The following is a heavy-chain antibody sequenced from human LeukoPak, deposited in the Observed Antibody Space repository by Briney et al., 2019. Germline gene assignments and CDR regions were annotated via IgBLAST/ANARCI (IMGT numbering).Heavy chain of an antibody. J-gene: IGHJ4*02. CDR3: AREDSSGYQPFDY. CDR1: GGTFSSYA. V-gene: IGHV1-69*13. D-gene: IGHD3-22*01. Sequence: ASVKVSCKASGGTFSSYAISWVRQAPGQGLEWMGGIIPIFGTANYAQKFQGRVTITADESTSTAYMELSSLRSDDTAVYYCAREDSSGYQPFDYWGQGTLVTVSS. CDR2: IIPIFGTA.